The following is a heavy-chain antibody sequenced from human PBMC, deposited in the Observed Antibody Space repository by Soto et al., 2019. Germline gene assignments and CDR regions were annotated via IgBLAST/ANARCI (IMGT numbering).Heavy chain of an antibody. CDR2: IRSKAYGGTT. V-gene: IGHV3-49*05. J-gene: IGHJ4*02. CDR1: GFTFGDYA. D-gene: IGHD2-21*02. Sequence: EVQLVESGGGLVKPGRSLRLSCTASGFTFGDYAMSWFRQAPGKGLEWVSFIRSKAYGGTTEYAASVKGRFTISRDDSKSIAYLQMNSLKTEDTAVYYCTRDLVPLLLSSPFDYWGQGTLVTVSS. CDR3: TRDLVPLLLSSPFDY.